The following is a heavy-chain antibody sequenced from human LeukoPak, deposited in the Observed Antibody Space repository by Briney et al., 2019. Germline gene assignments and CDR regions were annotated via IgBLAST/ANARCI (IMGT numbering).Heavy chain of an antibody. CDR3: AREYGIVVVVAANDAFDI. CDR2: ISAYNGNT. D-gene: IGHD2-15*01. J-gene: IGHJ3*02. V-gene: IGHV1-18*01. Sequence: ASVKVSCKASGYTFTSYGISWVRQAPGQGLEWMGWISAYNGNTNYAQKLQGRVTMTTDTSTSTAYMELRSLRSDDTAVYYCAREYGIVVVVAANDAFDIWGQGTMVTVSS. CDR1: GYTFTSYG.